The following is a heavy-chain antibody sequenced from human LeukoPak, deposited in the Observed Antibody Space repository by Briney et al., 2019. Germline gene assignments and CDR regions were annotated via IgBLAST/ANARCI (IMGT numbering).Heavy chain of an antibody. CDR1: GFTFSDYY. CDR2: ISSSGSTI. D-gene: IGHD6-13*01. V-gene: IGHV3-11*01. J-gene: IGHJ4*02. CDR3: AKYSSSWSLGVEDY. Sequence: PGGSLRLSCAASGFTFSDYYMSWIRQAPGKGLEWVSYISSSGSTIYYADSVKGRFTISRDNSKNTLYLQMNSLRAEDTAVYYCAKYSSSWSLGVEDYWGQGTLVTVSS.